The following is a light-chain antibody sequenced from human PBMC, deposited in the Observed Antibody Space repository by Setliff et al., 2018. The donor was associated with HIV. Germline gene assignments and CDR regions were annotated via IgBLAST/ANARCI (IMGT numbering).Light chain of an antibody. CDR2: EVS. CDR3: CSYAGNFTYYV. Sequence: SVLAQPASVSGSPGQSITISCTGTSSDVGRYNLVSWYQQHPGKAPKLIIYEVSKRPSGVSNRFSGFKSGNTASLTMSGLQAEDEADYYCCSYAGNFTYYVFGTGTKVTVL. V-gene: IGLV2-23*02. J-gene: IGLJ1*01. CDR1: SSDVGRYNL.